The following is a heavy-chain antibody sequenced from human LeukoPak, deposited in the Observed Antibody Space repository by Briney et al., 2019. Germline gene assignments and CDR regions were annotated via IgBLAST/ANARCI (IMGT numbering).Heavy chain of an antibody. CDR2: INPNSGGT. CDR3: ARVPLYDFWSGYQYYYYGMDV. J-gene: IGHJ6*02. Sequence: GASVKVSCKASGYTFTGYYMHWVRQAPGQGLEWMGRINPNSGGTNYAQKFQGRVTMTRDTSISTAYMELSRLRSDDTAVYYCARVPLYDFWSGYQYYYYGMDVWGQGTTVTVSS. CDR1: GYTFTGYY. V-gene: IGHV1-2*06. D-gene: IGHD3-3*01.